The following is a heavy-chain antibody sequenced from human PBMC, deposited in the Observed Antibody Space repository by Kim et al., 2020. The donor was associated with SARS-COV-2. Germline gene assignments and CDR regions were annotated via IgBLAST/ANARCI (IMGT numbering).Heavy chain of an antibody. CDR1: GFSFSSYA. CDR2: ISGNADAT. D-gene: IGHD3-3*01. J-gene: IGHJ4*02. Sequence: GGSLRLSCSASGFSFSSYAMHWVRQAPGKGLEHVSTISGNADATHYPDSVKGRFTISRDNSKNTLYLQMSSLRVEDTAVYYCVKESGPLSNFDYWGQGTLVTVSS. CDR3: VKESGPLSNFDY. V-gene: IGHV3-64D*06.